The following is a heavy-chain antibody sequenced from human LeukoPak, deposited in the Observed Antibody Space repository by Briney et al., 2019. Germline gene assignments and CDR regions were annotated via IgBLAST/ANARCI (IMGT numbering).Heavy chain of an antibody. CDR1: GFTFSNYG. CDR2: IRYDGSSK. V-gene: IGHV3-30*02. Sequence: PGGSLRPSCAASGFTFSNYGMHWVRQAPGKGLEWVAFIRYDGSSKYYADSVKGRFTISRDNSKNTLYLQMNSLRVEDTAVYYCAKDRDYSSSWPRYYFDYWGQGTLVTVSS. CDR3: AKDRDYSSSWPRYYFDY. D-gene: IGHD6-13*01. J-gene: IGHJ4*02.